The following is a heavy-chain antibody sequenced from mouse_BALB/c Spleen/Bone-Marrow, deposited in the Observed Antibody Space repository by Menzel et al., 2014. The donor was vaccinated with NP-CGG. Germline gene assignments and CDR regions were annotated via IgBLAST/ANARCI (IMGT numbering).Heavy chain of an antibody. J-gene: IGHJ2*01. D-gene: IGHD1-1*01. Sequence: EVQLQQSGGGLVKPGGSLKLSCAASGFTFSSYAMSWVRQTPEKRLERVATIGSGDSSTYYPDSVKGRFTISRDYAKNTLYLQMGSLRSEDTAMYYCARSGSSYYYWGQGTTLTVSS. V-gene: IGHV5-9-3*01. CDR3: ARSGSSYYY. CDR1: GFTFSSYA. CDR2: IGSGDSST.